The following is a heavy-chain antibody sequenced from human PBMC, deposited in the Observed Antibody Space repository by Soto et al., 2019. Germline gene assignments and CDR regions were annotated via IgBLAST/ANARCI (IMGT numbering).Heavy chain of an antibody. CDR3: ARMYDSSGYYDY. CDR2: IDWDDDK. V-gene: IGHV2-70*04. D-gene: IGHD3-22*01. CDR1: GFSLSTSGMR. J-gene: IGHJ4*02. Sequence: GSGPTLVNPTQTLTLTCTFSGFSLSTSGMRVSWIRQPPGKALEWLARIDWDDDKFYSTSLKTRLTISKDTSKNQVVLTMTNMDPVDTATYYCARMYDSSGYYDYWGQGTLVTVSS.